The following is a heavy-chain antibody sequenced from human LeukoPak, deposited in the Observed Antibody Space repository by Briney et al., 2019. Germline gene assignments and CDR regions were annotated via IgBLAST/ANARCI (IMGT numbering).Heavy chain of an antibody. J-gene: IGHJ6*03. CDR2: IRYDGSNK. Sequence: PGGSLRLSCAASGFTFSSYGMHWVRQAPGKGLEWVAFIRYDGSNKYYADSVKGRFTISRDNSKNTLYLQMNSLRAEDTAVYYCARAPLTTGRNYYYMDVWGKGTTVTVSS. D-gene: IGHD3-22*01. V-gene: IGHV3-30*02. CDR3: ARAPLTTGRNYYYMDV. CDR1: GFTFSSYG.